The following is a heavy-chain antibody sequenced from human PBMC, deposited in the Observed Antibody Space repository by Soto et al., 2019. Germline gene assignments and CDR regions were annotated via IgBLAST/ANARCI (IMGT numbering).Heavy chain of an antibody. CDR1: GYTFTGYY. J-gene: IGHJ3*02. D-gene: IGHD6-13*01. CDR3: ARETTYSRTGAFDI. V-gene: IGHV1-2*04. CDR2: INPNSGGT. Sequence: ASVKVSCKASGYTFTGYYMHWVRQAPGQGLEWMGWINPNSGGTNYAQKFQGWVTMTRDTSISTAYMELSRLRSDDTAVYYCARETTYSRTGAFDIWGQGTMVTVSS.